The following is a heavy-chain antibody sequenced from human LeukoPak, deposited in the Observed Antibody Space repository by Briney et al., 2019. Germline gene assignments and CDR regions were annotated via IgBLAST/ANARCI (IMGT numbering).Heavy chain of an antibody. D-gene: IGHD3-3*01. CDR1: GFAFSNYW. CDR3: ARDRPTGASRVFVVQ. J-gene: IGHJ4*02. V-gene: IGHV3-7*01. CDR2: IKPDGSES. Sequence: GGSLRLSCAGAGFAFSNYWMSLVRQAPGNGLEWVAHIKPDGSESYYADSVKGRFTITRDNAKNSLYLQMNRLKAEDTAVYYCARDRPTGASRVFVVQWGQRTLVTVSS.